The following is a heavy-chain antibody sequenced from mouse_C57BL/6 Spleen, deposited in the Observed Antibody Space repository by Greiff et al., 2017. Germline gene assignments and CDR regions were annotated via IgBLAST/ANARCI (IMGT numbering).Heavy chain of an antibody. CDR3: ATWDDDY. CDR2: IDPEDGET. V-gene: IGHV14-2*01. D-gene: IGHD4-1*01. J-gene: IGHJ2*01. CDR1: GFNIKDYY. Sequence: VQLQQSGAELVKPGASVKLSCTASGFNIKDYYMHWVKQRTEQGLEWIGRIDPEDGETKYAPKFQGKATITADTSSNTADLQLSSLTSEDTAVYYCATWDDDYWGQGTTLTVSS.